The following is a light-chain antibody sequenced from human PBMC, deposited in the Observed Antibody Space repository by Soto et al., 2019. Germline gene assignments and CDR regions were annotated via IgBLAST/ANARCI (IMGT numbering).Light chain of an antibody. V-gene: IGKV3-15*01. CDR3: QQYNDWPRT. CDR1: QSVSSN. CDR2: GAS. J-gene: IGKJ1*01. Sequence: IVLTQSAATLSVSKGERATLSCRASQSVSSNLAWYQQKPGQAPRLLIYGASTRATGIPARFSGSGSGTEFTLTISSLQSEDFAVYYCQQYNDWPRTFGQGSKV.